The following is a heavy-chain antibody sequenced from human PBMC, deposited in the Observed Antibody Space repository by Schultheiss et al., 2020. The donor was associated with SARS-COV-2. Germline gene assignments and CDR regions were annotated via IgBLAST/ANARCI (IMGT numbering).Heavy chain of an antibody. CDR3: ARDLPYGDYWYFDL. J-gene: IGHJ2*01. V-gene: IGHV3-13*01. CDR1: GFTFSSYD. Sequence: GESLKISCAASGFTFSSYDMHWVRQATGKGLEWVSAIGTAGDTYYPGSVKGRFTISRENAKNSLYLQMNSLRAEDTAVYYCARDLPYGDYWYFDLWGRGTLVTVSS. CDR2: IGTAGDT. D-gene: IGHD4-17*01.